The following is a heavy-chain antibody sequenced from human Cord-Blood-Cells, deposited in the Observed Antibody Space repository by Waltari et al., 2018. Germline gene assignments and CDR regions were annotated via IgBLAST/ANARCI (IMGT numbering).Heavy chain of an antibody. CDR2: IWYDGSNK. D-gene: IGHD2-15*01. J-gene: IGHJ4*02. CDR3: AREPLVVAATPFDY. Sequence: QVQLVESGGGVVQPGRSLRLSCAAAGFPFRSYGMHRVRQAPGKGLEWVAVIWYDGSNKYYADSVKGRFTISRDNSKNTLYLQMNSLRAEDTAVYYCAREPLVVAATPFDYWGQGTLVTVSS. CDR1: GFPFRSYG. V-gene: IGHV3-33*01.